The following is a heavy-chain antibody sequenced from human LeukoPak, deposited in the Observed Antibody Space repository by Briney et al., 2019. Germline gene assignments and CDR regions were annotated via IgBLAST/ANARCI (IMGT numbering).Heavy chain of an antibody. CDR3: ASERDSSGWYVVY. D-gene: IGHD6-19*01. CDR2: VYSGGHT. CDR1: GLIVSNNY. J-gene: IGHJ4*02. V-gene: IGHV3-66*01. Sequence: GGSLRLSCAASGLIVSNNYMSWVRQAPGKGLEWVSIVYSGGHTYYADSVKGRFTISRDNAKNSLYLQMNSLRAEDTAVYYCASERDSSGWYVVYWGQGTLVTVSS.